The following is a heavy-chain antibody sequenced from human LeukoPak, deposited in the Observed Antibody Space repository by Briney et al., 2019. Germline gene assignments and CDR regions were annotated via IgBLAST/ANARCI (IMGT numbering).Heavy chain of an antibody. J-gene: IGHJ3*02. CDR1: GGSFSGYY. V-gene: IGHV4-34*01. D-gene: IGHD2/OR15-2a*01. Sequence: LETPSLTCAVYGGSFSGYYWSWIRQPPGKGLEWIGEINHSGSTNYNPSLKSRVTISVDTSKNQFSLKLSSVTAADTAVYYCARGPLYRILGAFDIWGQGTMVTVSS. CDR3: ARGPLYRILGAFDI. CDR2: INHSGST.